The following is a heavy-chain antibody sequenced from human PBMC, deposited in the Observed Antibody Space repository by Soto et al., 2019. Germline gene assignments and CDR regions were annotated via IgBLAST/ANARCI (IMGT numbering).Heavy chain of an antibody. D-gene: IGHD3-16*01. CDR1: GFIFSNYA. J-gene: IGHJ4*02. CDR2: VTSRGDTT. CDR3: AKDRLGGGLDY. V-gene: IGHV3-23*01. Sequence: EVQLLQSGGGLVQPGGSLTLSCAASGFIFSNYAMNWVRQAPGKGLEWVSVVTSRGDTTYYADSVKGRFTISRDNSKNTLYLQVNGLTAEDTAVYYCAKDRLGGGLDYWGQGTLVSVSS.